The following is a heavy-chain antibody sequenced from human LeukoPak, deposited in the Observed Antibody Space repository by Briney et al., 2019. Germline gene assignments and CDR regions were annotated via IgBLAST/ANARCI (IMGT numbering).Heavy chain of an antibody. J-gene: IGHJ4*02. CDR3: ASAYPALNYFDY. Sequence: SETLSLTCAVSGGSISSGGYSWSWIRQPPGKGLEWIGYIYHSGSTYYNPSLESRVTISVDRSKNQFSLKLSSVPAADTAVYYCASAYPALNYFDYWGQGTLATVSS. V-gene: IGHV4-30-2*01. CDR1: GGSISSGGYS. CDR2: IYHSGST.